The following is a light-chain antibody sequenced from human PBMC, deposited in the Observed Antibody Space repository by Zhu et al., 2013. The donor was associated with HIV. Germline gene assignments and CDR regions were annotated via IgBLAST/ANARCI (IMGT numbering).Light chain of an antibody. Sequence: SYELTQPPSVSVSPGQTASLTCSGDRLGDRYASWYQQKPGQSPLLVIFEDNKRPSGIPERFSGSNSGNTATLTISETQPMDEADYFCQAWDSSPVFGGGTKLTVL. CDR1: RLGDRY. CDR3: QAWDSSPV. V-gene: IGLV3-1*01. J-gene: IGLJ2*01. CDR2: EDN.